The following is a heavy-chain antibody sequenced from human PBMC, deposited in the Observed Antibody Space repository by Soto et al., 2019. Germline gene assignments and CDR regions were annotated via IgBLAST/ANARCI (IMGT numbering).Heavy chain of an antibody. CDR1: GGSISSYY. D-gene: IGHD6-19*01. V-gene: IGHV4-59*01. CDR3: ARDTRGWDWAFDI. J-gene: IGHJ3*02. Sequence: SETLSLTCTVSGGSISSYYWSWIRQPPGKGLEWIGYIYYSGSTNYNPSLKSRVTISVDTSKNQFSLKLSSVTAADTAVYYCARDTRGWDWAFDIWDQGTMVTVSS. CDR2: IYYSGST.